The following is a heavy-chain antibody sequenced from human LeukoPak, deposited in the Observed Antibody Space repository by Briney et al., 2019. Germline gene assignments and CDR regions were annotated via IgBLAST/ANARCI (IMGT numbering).Heavy chain of an antibody. D-gene: IGHD2-15*01. CDR1: GGSISSSSYY. Sequence: PSETLSLTCTVSGGSISSSSYYWGWIRQPPGKGLEWIGSIYYSGSTYYNPSLKSRVTISVDTSKNQFSLKLSSVTAADTAVYYCARVSGGLSGIVVVVAATDAFDIWGQGTMVTVSS. V-gene: IGHV4-39*07. CDR2: IYYSGST. J-gene: IGHJ3*02. CDR3: ARVSGGLSGIVVVVAATDAFDI.